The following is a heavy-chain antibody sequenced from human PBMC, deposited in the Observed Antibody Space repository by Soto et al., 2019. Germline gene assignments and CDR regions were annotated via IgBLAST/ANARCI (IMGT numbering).Heavy chain of an antibody. V-gene: IGHV1-18*01. CDR3: ARVGKPAYSSSSGDYYYYGMDV. CDR1: GYTSTSYG. CDR2: ISPYNGST. J-gene: IGHJ6*02. Sequence: ASVKVSCKASGYTSTSYGISWVRQAPGQRLEWMGWISPYNGSTNYAQKFQGRVTMTRDTSTSTAYMELSSLRSEDTAVYYCARVGKPAYSSSSGDYYYYGMDVWGQGTTVTVSS. D-gene: IGHD6-6*01.